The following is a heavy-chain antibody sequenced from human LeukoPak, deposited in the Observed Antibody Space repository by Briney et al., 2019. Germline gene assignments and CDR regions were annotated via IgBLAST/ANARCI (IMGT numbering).Heavy chain of an antibody. CDR1: GFTFSSYE. J-gene: IGHJ4*02. CDR3: ARERVIAAAGDGFVS. Sequence: GGSLRLSCAASGFTFSSYEMNWVRQAPGKGLEWVSYISSSSTTIFYADSVKGRFTISRDNAKNSLFLQMNGLRDEDTALYYCARERVIAAAGDGFVSWGQGTLVTVSS. D-gene: IGHD2-21*01. V-gene: IGHV3-48*03. CDR2: ISSSSTTI.